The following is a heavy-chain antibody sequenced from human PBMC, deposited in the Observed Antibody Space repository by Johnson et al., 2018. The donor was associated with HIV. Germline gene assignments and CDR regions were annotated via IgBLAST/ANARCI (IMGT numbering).Heavy chain of an antibody. V-gene: IGHV3-30*02. J-gene: IGHJ3*02. CDR2: IRYDGSRK. Sequence: QVQLVESGGGVVQPGGSLRLSCAASGFTFSTYAMHWVRLAPGKGLEWVAFIRYDGSRKNYAASVKGRFTISRDNSKNTMYLQMNSLRAEDKTVDSCATEGVRDGVRIHAFDICGQGTMVTVSS. CDR3: ATEGVRDGVRIHAFDI. D-gene: IGHD2/OR15-2a*01. CDR1: GFTFSTYA.